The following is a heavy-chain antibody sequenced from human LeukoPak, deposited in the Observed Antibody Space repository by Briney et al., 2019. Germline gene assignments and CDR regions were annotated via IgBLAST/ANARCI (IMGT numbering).Heavy chain of an antibody. V-gene: IGHV4-59*01. J-gene: IGHJ5*02. CDR1: GGSISSYY. Sequence: SETLPLTCTVSGGSISSYYWSWIRQPPGKGLEWIGYIYYSGNTKYNPSLKSRVTISVDRSKDQFSLKLSSVTAADTAVYYCAREENSSSWYDRLFDPWGQGTLVTVSS. CDR2: IYYSGNT. D-gene: IGHD6-13*01. CDR3: AREENSSSWYDRLFDP.